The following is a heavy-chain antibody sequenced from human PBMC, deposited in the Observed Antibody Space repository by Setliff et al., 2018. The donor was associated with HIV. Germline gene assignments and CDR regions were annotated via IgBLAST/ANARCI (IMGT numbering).Heavy chain of an antibody. CDR2: IRSKAYGGTT. J-gene: IGHJ4*02. CDR1: GFTFGDYA. D-gene: IGHD4-4*01. Sequence: SGGSLRLSCTASGFTFGDYAMSWVRQAPGKGLEWVGFIRSKAYGGTTEYAASVKGRFTISRDDSKSIAYLQMNSLKTEDTAVYYCTSSYINYAYWGQGTLVTVSS. CDR3: TSSYINYAY. V-gene: IGHV3-49*04.